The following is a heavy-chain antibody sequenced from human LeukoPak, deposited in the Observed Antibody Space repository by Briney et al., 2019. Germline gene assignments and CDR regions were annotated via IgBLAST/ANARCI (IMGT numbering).Heavy chain of an antibody. Sequence: SQTLSLTCTVSGGSISSGDYYWSWIRQPPGKGLEWIVYIYYSGSTYYNPSLKSRVTISVDTSKNQFSLKLSSVTAADTAVYYCARGRSNYYYMDVWGKGTTVTVSS. CDR3: ARGRSNYYYMDV. D-gene: IGHD1-26*01. V-gene: IGHV4-30-4*08. CDR1: GGSISSGDYY. CDR2: IYYSGST. J-gene: IGHJ6*03.